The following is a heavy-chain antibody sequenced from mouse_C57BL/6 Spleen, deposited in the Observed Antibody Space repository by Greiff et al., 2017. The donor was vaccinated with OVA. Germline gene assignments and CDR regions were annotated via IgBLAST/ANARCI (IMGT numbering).Heavy chain of an antibody. CDR2: IHPNRGST. J-gene: IGHJ2*01. D-gene: IGHD2-1*01. V-gene: IGHV1-64*01. Sequence: QVQLQQPGAELVKPGASVKLSCKASGYTFTSYWMHWVKQRPGQGLEWIGMIHPNRGSTNYHEKFKSKATLTVDKSSSTAYMQLSSLTSEDSAVYYCARSYGNYPSYYFDYWGQGTTLTFSS. CDR1: GYTFTSYW. CDR3: ARSYGNYPSYYFDY.